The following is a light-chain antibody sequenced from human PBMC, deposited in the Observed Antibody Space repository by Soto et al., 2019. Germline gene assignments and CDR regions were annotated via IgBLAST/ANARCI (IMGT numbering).Light chain of an antibody. J-gene: IGLJ3*02. Sequence: SYELTQPPSVSVSPGQTASITCSGQKLSNKYACWYQQRSGQSPILVIYQDIKRPSVIPERVSGSNSGNTATLTITGTQAVDEADYYCQAWDGSTVVFAGGTKVTVL. CDR1: KLSNKY. CDR2: QDI. V-gene: IGLV3-1*01. CDR3: QAWDGSTVV.